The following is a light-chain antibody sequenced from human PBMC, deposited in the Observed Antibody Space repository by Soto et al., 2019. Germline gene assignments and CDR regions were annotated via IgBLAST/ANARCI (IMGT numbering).Light chain of an antibody. J-gene: IGLJ2*01. CDR3: HSYDSSLSGYVV. CDR1: SSNIGAGYD. CDR2: GNS. Sequence: QSVLTQPPSVSGAPWQRVTISRTGSSSNIGAGYDVHWYQQLPGTAPKLLIYGNSNRPSGVPDRFSGSKSGTSASLAITGLQAEDEADYYCHSYDSSLSGYVVFGGGTKLTVL. V-gene: IGLV1-40*01.